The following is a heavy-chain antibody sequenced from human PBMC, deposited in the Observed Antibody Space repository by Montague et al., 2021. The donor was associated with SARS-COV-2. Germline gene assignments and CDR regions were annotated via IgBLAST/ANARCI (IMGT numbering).Heavy chain of an antibody. CDR1: GGSISSSSYF. D-gene: IGHD3-3*01. CDR3: ARKTSRCLTIFGVRTASYCFDV. J-gene: IGHJ6*02. V-gene: IGHV4-39*02. CDR2: IYYSGST. Sequence: SETLSLTCTVSGGSISSSSYFWGWIRQPPGKGLEWIGSIYYSGSTYYNPSIKIRVTISVDTSKNHFSLKLSSVTAADTAVFYCARKTSRCLTIFGVRTASYCFDVWGQGTTVTVSS.